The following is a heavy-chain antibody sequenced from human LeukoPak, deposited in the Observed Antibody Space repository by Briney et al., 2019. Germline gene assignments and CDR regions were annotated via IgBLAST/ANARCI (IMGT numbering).Heavy chain of an antibody. V-gene: IGHV4-34*01. CDR2: INHSGST. CDR3: ARRVLRYYYDSSGYYHY. CDR1: GGSFSGYY. Sequence: SETLSLTCAVSGGSFSGYYWSWIRQPPGKGLEWIGEINHSGSTNYNPSLKSRVTISVDTSKNQFSLKLSSVTAADTAVYYCARRVLRYYYDSSGYYHYWGQGTLVTVSS. D-gene: IGHD3-22*01. J-gene: IGHJ4*02.